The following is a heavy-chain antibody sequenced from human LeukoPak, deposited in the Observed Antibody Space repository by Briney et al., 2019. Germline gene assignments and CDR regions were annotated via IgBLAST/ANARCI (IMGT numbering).Heavy chain of an antibody. D-gene: IGHD2-15*01. CDR2: IWGADDKT. CDR1: GFPFSTYA. Sequence: GGSLRLSFVASGFPFSTYAMTWVRQAQGNGLELVSGIWGADDKTVYGDAVKGRFTISRDNSKNTLYLQMNSLRADDTAVYYCAKTQGYYDAWGQGALVTVSS. V-gene: IGHV3-23*01. CDR3: AKTQGYYDA. J-gene: IGHJ5*02.